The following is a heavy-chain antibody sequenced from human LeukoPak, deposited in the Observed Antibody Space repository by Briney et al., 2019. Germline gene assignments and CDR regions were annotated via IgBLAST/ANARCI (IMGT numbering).Heavy chain of an antibody. CDR1: GCWFDDYC. CDR2: VCWNRGST. CDR3: ARSARAFGVVIIYYYMDV. Sequence: GLSLSLSCAASGCWFDDYCRMWVRQAPRTVREWGSGVCWNRGSTGFADSVKGRFPISRDNAKNSLYLQMNSLRAEDTALYYCARSARAFGVVIIYYYMDVWGKGTTVTVSS. J-gene: IGHJ6*03. D-gene: IGHD3-3*01. V-gene: IGHV3-20*04.